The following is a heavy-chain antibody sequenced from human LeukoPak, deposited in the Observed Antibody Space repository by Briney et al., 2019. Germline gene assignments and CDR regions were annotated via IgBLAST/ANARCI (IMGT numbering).Heavy chain of an antibody. CDR3: ARGRPWGYYYYYCMDV. CDR2: IYTSGST. V-gene: IGHV4-4*07. Sequence: SETLSLTCTVSGGSISSYYWSWIRQPAGKGLEWIGRIYTSGSTNYNPSLKSRVTMSVDTSKNQFSLKLSSVTAADTAVYYCARGRPWGYYYYYCMDVWGKGTTVTVSS. D-gene: IGHD3-16*01. CDR1: GGSISSYY. J-gene: IGHJ6*03.